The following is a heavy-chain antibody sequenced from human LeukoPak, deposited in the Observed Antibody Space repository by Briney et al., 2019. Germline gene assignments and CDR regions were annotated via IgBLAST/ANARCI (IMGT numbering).Heavy chain of an antibody. Sequence: GGSLRLSCAPSGFTFSSYNLNWVRQAPGKGLEWVSTISSSSNYIYYADSVKGRFTFSRDNAKNSLYLQLNSLRAEDTAVYYCARGLPYNDAFDIWGQGTMVTVSS. CDR3: ARGLPYNDAFDI. J-gene: IGHJ3*02. CDR1: GFTFSSYN. V-gene: IGHV3-21*01. D-gene: IGHD4-11*01. CDR2: ISSSSNYI.